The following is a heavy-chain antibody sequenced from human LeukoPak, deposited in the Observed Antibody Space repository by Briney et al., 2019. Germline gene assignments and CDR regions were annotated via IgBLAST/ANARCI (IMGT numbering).Heavy chain of an antibody. D-gene: IGHD3-22*01. Sequence: GASVKVSCKVSGYTLTELSMHWVRQAPGKGLEWMGGFDPEDGETIYAQKFQGRVTMTEDTSTDTAYMELSSLRSEGTAVYYCATMGYDSSGYYSGRGYYFDYWGQGTLVTVSS. CDR1: GYTLTELS. CDR2: FDPEDGET. V-gene: IGHV1-24*01. CDR3: ATMGYDSSGYYSGRGYYFDY. J-gene: IGHJ4*02.